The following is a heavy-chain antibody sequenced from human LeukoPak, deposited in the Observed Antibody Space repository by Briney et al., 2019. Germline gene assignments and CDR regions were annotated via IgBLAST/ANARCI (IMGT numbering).Heavy chain of an antibody. D-gene: IGHD5-24*01. CDR3: ARVEADDHWYFDL. CDR1: GFTFSSYE. J-gene: IGHJ2*01. CDR2: ISSSGSTI. Sequence: GGSLRLSCAASGFTFSSYEMNWVRQAPGKGLEWVSYISSSGSTIYYADSVKGRFTISRDNAKNSLYLQMNSLRAEDTAVYYCARVEADDHWYFDLWGRGTLVTVSS. V-gene: IGHV3-48*03.